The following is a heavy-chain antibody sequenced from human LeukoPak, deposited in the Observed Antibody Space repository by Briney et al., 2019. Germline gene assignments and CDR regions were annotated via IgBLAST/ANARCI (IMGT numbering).Heavy chain of an antibody. Sequence: PSQTLSLTCTASGGSISSGRYYWSWIRQHPGKGLEWIGYIDYSGTTYYNPSLKSRLEISVDTSKNQFSLKLSSVTVADTAVYYCAREVITILGVVISSMFDPWGQGTLVTVSS. CDR3: AREVITILGVVISSMFDP. J-gene: IGHJ5*02. V-gene: IGHV4-31*03. CDR1: GGSISSGRYY. CDR2: IDYSGTT. D-gene: IGHD3-3*01.